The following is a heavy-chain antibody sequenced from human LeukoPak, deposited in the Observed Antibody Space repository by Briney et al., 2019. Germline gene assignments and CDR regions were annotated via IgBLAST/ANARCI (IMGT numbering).Heavy chain of an antibody. Sequence: SETLSLTCTVSGGSISSYYWSWIRQPPGKGLDWIGYIYYSGSTNYKPSLKSRVTISVDTSKNQFSLKLSSVTAADTAVYYCARSVYRYGADAFDIWGQGTMVTVSS. D-gene: IGHD5-18*01. CDR1: GGSISSYY. J-gene: IGHJ3*02. V-gene: IGHV4-59*01. CDR2: IYYSGST. CDR3: ARSVYRYGADAFDI.